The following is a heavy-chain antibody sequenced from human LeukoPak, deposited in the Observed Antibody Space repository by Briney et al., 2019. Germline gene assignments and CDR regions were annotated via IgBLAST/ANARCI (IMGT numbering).Heavy chain of an antibody. CDR2: IIPIFGTA. CDR3: ASATNYYYDSSGYYPFGY. V-gene: IGHV1-69*05. D-gene: IGHD3-22*01. J-gene: IGHJ4*02. CDR1: GGTFSSYA. Sequence: ASVKVSCKASGGTFSSYAISWVRQAPGQGLEWMGGIIPIFGTANYAQKFQGRVTITTDESTSTAYMELSSLRSEDRAGYYCASATNYYYDSSGYYPFGYWDQGTLVTVSS.